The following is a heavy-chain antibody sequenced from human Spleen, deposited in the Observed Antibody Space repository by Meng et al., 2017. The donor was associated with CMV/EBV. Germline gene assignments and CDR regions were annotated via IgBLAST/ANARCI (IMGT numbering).Heavy chain of an antibody. Sequence: GSLRLSCTVSGGSISSYYWSWIRQPPGKGLEWIGYIYSSGSTNYNPSLKSRVTISVDTSKNQFSLKLSSVTAADTAVYYCARGIMARGYFDYWGQGTLVTVSS. CDR1: GGSISSYY. J-gene: IGHJ4*02. D-gene: IGHD3-16*01. V-gene: IGHV4-59*12. CDR2: IYSSGST. CDR3: ARGIMARGYFDY.